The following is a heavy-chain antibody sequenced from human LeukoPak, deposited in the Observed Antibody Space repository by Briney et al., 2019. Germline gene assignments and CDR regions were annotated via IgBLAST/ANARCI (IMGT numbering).Heavy chain of an antibody. CDR1: GFTFRNYW. CDR3: ARDGVVVVAATYDGLDV. CDR2: IMQDGGEK. J-gene: IGHJ6*02. Sequence: PGGSLRLSCTASGFTFRNYWMSWVRQAPGKGLEWVANIMQDGGEKNYVDSVKGRFTISRDNAKSSLFLQMNSLRAEDTAVYYCARDGVVVVAATYDGLDVWGQGTTVTVSS. V-gene: IGHV3-7*01. D-gene: IGHD2-15*01.